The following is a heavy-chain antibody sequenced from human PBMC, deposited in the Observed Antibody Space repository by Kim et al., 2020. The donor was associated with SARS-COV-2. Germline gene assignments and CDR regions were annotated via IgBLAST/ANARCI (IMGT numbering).Heavy chain of an antibody. CDR2: YGT. J-gene: IGHJ4*02. D-gene: IGHD3-16*01. CDR3: VRDWATAFDY. V-gene: IGHV3-72*01. Sequence: YGTQYAASVNGRFSISRDDSKNSLYLQMNSLKTEDTAVYYCVRDWATAFDYWGQGALVTVSS.